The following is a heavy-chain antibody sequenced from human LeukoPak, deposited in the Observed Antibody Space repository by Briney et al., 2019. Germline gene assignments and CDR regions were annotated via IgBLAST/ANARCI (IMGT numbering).Heavy chain of an antibody. CDR1: GFTFSSYS. Sequence: TGGSLRLSCAASGFTFSSYSMNWVRQAPGKGLEWVSSISSSSSYIYYADSVKGRFTISRDNAKNSLYLQMNSLRAEDTAVYYCARVPNYYDSSGYYFFSPWGQGTLVTVSS. J-gene: IGHJ4*02. V-gene: IGHV3-21*01. D-gene: IGHD3-22*01. CDR2: ISSSSSYI. CDR3: ARVPNYYDSSGYYFFSP.